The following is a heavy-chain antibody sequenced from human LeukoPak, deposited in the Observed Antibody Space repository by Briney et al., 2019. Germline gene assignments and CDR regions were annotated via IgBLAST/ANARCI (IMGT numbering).Heavy chain of an antibody. J-gene: IGHJ3*02. D-gene: IGHD3-10*01. V-gene: IGHV4-31*03. CDR3: ARVPMVRGVIVAFDI. Sequence: SETLSLTCTVSGGSISSGGYYWNWIRQHPGKGLEWIGYIYYSGSTYYNPSLKSRVTISVDTSKNQFSLKLSSVTAADTAVYYCARVPMVRGVIVAFDIWGQGTMVTVSS. CDR2: IYYSGST. CDR1: GGSISSGGYY.